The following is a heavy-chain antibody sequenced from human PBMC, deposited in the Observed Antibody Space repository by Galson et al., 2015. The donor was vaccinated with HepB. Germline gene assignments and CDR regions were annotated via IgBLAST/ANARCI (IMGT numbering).Heavy chain of an antibody. CDR2: IKSKTDGGTT. CDR3: TTESLGGYYYGMDV. J-gene: IGHJ6*02. D-gene: IGHD3-16*01. CDR1: GFTFSNAW. Sequence: SLRLSCAASGFTFSNAWMSWVRQAPGKGLEWVGRIKSKTDGGTTDYAAPVKGRFTISRDDSKNTLYLQMNSLKTEDTAVYYCTTESLGGYYYGMDVWGQGTTVTVSS. V-gene: IGHV3-15*01.